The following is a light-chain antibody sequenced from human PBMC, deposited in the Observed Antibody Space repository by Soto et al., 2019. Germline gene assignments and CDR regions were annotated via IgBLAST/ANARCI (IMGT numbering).Light chain of an antibody. J-gene: IGKJ1*01. V-gene: IGKV3-11*01. CDR3: QQRTTCT. Sequence: EIVLTQSPATLSLSPGERATLSCRASQSVSSYLAWYQQKPGQAPRLLIYDASNRATGIPARFSGSGSGTDFTRTISSLEPEDYAVYYCQQRTTCTFGQGTKVEIK. CDR1: QSVSSY. CDR2: DAS.